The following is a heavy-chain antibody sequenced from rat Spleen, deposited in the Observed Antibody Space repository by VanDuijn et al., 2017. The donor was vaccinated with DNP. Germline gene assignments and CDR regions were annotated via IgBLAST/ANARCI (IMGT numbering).Heavy chain of an antibody. CDR3: ARLRDA. CDR1: GYTITSGY. CDR2: ISYSGST. J-gene: IGHJ4*01. Sequence: EIQLQESGPGLVKPSQSLSLTCSVTGYTITSGYDWSWIRKFPGNKMEWMGYISYSGSTNYNPSLKSRISLTRDTSKNQFFLQLNSVTTEDTATYYCARLRDAWGQGTSVTVSS. V-gene: IGHV3-4*01.